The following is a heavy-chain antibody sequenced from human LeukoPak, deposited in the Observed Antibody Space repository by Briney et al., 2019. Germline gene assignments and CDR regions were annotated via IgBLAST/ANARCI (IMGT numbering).Heavy chain of an antibody. J-gene: IGHJ3*02. CDR3: ARQSGPYNAFDI. CDR2: IDPSDSYT. D-gene: IGHD2-21*01. Sequence: GESLKISCKGSGYSFTSYWISWVRQMPGKGLEWMGRIDPSDSYTSYSPSFQGHVTISSDKSISTAYLQWSSLKASDTAMYYCARQSGPYNAFDIWGQGTMVTVSS. V-gene: IGHV5-10-1*01. CDR1: GYSFTSYW.